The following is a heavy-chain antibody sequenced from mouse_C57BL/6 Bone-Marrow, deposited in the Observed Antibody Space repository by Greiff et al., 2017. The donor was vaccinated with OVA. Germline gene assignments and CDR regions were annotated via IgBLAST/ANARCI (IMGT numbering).Heavy chain of an antibody. J-gene: IGHJ2*01. V-gene: IGHV1-82*01. CDR2: IYPGDGDT. Sequence: QVQLQQSGPELVKPGASVKISCKASGYAFSSSWMNWVKQRPGKGLEWIGRIYPGDGDTNYNGKFKGKATLTADKSSSTAYMQLSSLTSEDSAVYIGARYPHYYGSRGYFDYWGQGTTLTVAS. D-gene: IGHD1-1*01. CDR1: GYAFSSSW. CDR3: ARYPHYYGSRGYFDY.